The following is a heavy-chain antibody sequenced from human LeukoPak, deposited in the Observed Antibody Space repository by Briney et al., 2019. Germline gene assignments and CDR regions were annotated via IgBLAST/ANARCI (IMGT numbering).Heavy chain of an antibody. V-gene: IGHV1-69*05. D-gene: IGHD3-22*01. CDR3: ATFYSSGYYYVY. Sequence: ASVKISCKASGGSFSSYGFSWVRQAPGQGLEWMGGIMPTFDTANYAQKFQGRVTITMDESTSTSYMELRSLRSEDTAVYYCATFYSSGYYYVYWGQGTLVTVSS. CDR1: GGSFSSYG. CDR2: IMPTFDTA. J-gene: IGHJ4*02.